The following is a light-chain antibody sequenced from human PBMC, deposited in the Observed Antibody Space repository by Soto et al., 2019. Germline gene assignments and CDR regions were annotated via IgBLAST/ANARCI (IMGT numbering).Light chain of an antibody. CDR1: RSVSSY. V-gene: IGKV3-20*01. CDR2: GAS. J-gene: IGKJ1*01. Sequence: EIVLTQYPGTLSLSPGEGAKLSCRASRSVSSYLAWYQQKSGQAPRLLIYGASSRATGIPDRFSGSGSGTDFTLTISRLEPEDFAVYYCQQYGSSPPWTFGQGTKVDIK. CDR3: QQYGSSPPWT.